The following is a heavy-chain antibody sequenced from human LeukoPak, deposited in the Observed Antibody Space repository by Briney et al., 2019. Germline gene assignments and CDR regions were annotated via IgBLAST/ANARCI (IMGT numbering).Heavy chain of an antibody. V-gene: IGHV3-7*01. J-gene: IGHJ4*02. CDR3: ARSYTASGYYYGVAY. CDR1: GFTFNNYW. D-gene: IGHD3-22*01. CDR2: IKHDGRDK. Sequence: GGSLRLSCAASGFTFNNYWMTWVRQAPGKGLEWVATIKHDGRDKHYVDSAKGRFAISRDNANNSVHLQMNSLRAEDTAVYFCARSYTASGYYYGVAYWGQGTLVSVSS.